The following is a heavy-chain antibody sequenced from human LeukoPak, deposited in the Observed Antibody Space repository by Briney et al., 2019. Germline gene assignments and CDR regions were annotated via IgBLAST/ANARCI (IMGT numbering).Heavy chain of an antibody. CDR2: INHSGST. J-gene: IGHJ6*02. D-gene: IGHD3-3*01. Sequence: SETLSLTCAVYGGSFSGYYWSWVRQPPGKGQEWIGEINHSGSTNYNPSLKSRVTISVDTSKNQFSLKLSSVTAADTAVYYCARGQPYYDFWSGYSNGMDVWGQGTTVTVSS. V-gene: IGHV4-34*01. CDR1: GGSFSGYY. CDR3: ARGQPYYDFWSGYSNGMDV.